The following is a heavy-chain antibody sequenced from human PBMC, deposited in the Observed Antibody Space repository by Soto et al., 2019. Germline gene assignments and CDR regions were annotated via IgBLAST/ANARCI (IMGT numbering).Heavy chain of an antibody. D-gene: IGHD6-13*01. CDR1: GGTFSSYA. CDR2: ISAYNGNT. Sequence: VASVKVSCKASGGTFSSYAISWVRQAPGQGLEWMGWISAYNGNTNYAQKLQGRVTMTTDTSTSTAYMELRSLRSDDTAVYYCARDSRIAAAGTSYWGQGTLVTVSS. J-gene: IGHJ4*02. CDR3: ARDSRIAAAGTSY. V-gene: IGHV1-18*01.